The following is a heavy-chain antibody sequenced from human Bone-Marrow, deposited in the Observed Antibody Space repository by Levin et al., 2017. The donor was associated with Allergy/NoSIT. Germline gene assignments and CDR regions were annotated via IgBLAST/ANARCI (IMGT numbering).Heavy chain of an antibody. J-gene: IGHJ5*02. Sequence: SGESLKISCAASGFTFSDYSMTWIRQAPGKGLEWVSYTSGGSTYTDYADSVKGRFIISRDNAKNSLYLQMNSLRAEDTAVYYCARAPLGSGNWFDPWGQGTLVTVSS. V-gene: IGHV3-11*05. CDR1: GFTFSDYS. CDR3: ARAPLGSGNWFDP. D-gene: IGHD3-10*01. CDR2: TSGGSTYT.